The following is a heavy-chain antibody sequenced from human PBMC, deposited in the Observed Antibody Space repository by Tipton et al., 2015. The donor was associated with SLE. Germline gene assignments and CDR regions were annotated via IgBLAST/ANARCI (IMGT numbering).Heavy chain of an antibody. D-gene: IGHD1-26*01. CDR2: IGTAGDT. J-gene: IGHJ4*02. V-gene: IGHV3-13*01. CDR3: AREFRGVGGLDY. CDR1: GFTFSSYD. Sequence: SLRLSCAASGFTFSSYDMHWVRQATGKGLEWVSAIGTAGDTYYPGSVKGRFTISRENAKNSLYLQMNSLRAGDTAVYYCAREFRGVGGLDYWGRGTLVTVSS.